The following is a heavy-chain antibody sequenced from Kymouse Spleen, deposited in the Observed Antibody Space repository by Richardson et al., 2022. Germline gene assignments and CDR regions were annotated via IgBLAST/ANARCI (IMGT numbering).Heavy chain of an antibody. CDR2: IKSKTDGGTT. D-gene: IGHD3-10*01. CDR1: GFTFSNAW. J-gene: IGHJ6*02. CDR3: TTDQITMVRGYPYYYYYGMDV. V-gene: IGHV3-15*01. Sequence: EVQLVESGGGLVKPGGSLRLSCAASGFTFSNAWMSWVRQAPGKGLEWVGRIKSKTDGGTTDYAAPVKGRFTISRDDSKNTLYLQMNSLKTEDTAVYYCTTDQITMVRGYPYYYYYGMDVWGQGTTVTVSS.